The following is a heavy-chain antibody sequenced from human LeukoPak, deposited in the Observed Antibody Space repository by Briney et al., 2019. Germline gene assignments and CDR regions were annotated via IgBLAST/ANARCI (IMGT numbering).Heavy chain of an antibody. V-gene: IGHV3-23*01. J-gene: IGHJ4*02. Sequence: PGGTLRLSCAASGFTFSSYAMSWVRQAQGKGRECVSAISGSGGSTYYAHSVKGRFTISRDNSKNTLYLQMSSLRAEDTAVYYCAKWNTFDYWGQGTRVTVSS. D-gene: IGHD1-1*01. CDR1: GFTFSSYA. CDR2: ISGSGGST. CDR3: AKWNTFDY.